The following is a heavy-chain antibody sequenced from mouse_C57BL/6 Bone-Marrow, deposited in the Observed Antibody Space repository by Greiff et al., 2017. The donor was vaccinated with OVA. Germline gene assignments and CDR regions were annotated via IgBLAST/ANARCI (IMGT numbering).Heavy chain of an antibody. CDR1: GFTFSSYG. CDR3: ARHYGISSFAY. CDR2: ISSGGSYT. J-gene: IGHJ3*01. Sequence: EVQGVESGGDLVKPGGSLKLSCAASGFTFSSYGMSWVRQTPDKRLEWVATISSGGSYTYYPASVKGRFTISRDNAKNTLYLQMSSLKSEDTAMXYCARHYGISSFAYWGQGTLVTVSA. D-gene: IGHD1-1*01. V-gene: IGHV5-6*01.